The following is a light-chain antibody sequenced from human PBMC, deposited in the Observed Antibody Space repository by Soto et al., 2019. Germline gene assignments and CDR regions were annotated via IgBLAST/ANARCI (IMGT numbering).Light chain of an antibody. CDR2: SAS. CDR3: QQSYTSPPIT. Sequence: DIQMTQSPSSLSASVGDRVTLTCRASQDISTHLNWYQQKPGKAPNLLIYSASSLQTGVPSRFIGSGSGTDFTLTISTLQPEDFATYYCQQSYTSPPITFGPGTRLE. J-gene: IGKJ5*01. V-gene: IGKV1-39*01. CDR1: QDISTH.